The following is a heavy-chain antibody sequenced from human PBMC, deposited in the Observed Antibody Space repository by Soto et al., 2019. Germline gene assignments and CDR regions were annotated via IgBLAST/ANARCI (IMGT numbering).Heavy chain of an antibody. CDR2: IKQDGSEK. CDR3: ARNRRGITIFGVVIMRYYYGMDV. D-gene: IGHD3-3*01. J-gene: IGHJ6*02. V-gene: IGHV3-7*01. Sequence: GSLRLSCAASGFTFSSYWMSWVRQAPGKGLEWVANIKQDGSEKYYVDSVKGRFTISRDNAKNSLYLQMNSLRAEDTAVYYCARNRRGITIFGVVIMRYYYGMDVWGQGTTVTVSS. CDR1: GFTFSSYW.